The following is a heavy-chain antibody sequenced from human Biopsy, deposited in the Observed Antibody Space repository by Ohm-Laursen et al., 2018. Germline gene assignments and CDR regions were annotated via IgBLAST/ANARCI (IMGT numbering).Heavy chain of an antibody. Sequence: SLRLSCTASGITVNDHYMSWVRQAPGKGLEWVSNLHDRGVTYYADSVKGRFTISGDNSKNTLYLQMNGLRAEDTAVYFCQGGHLPQGQFYGVDAWGQGTTVTVSS. D-gene: IGHD3-16*01. CDR1: GITVNDHY. J-gene: IGHJ6*02. CDR3: QGGHLPQGQFYGVDA. V-gene: IGHV3-53*01. CDR2: LHDRGVT.